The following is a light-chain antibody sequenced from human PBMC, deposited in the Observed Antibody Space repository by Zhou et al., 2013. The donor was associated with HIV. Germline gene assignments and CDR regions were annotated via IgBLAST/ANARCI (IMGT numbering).Light chain of an antibody. CDR3: QQYNDWPPAFT. CDR2: GAS. CDR1: QSVSSN. J-gene: IGKJ4*01. Sequence: EVVMTQSPATLSVSPGERATVSCRASQSVSSNLAWYQQKPGQAPRLLIYGASTRATGIPARFSGSGSWTEFTLTISSMQSEDFAVYYCQQYNDWPPAFTFGGGTKVEIK. V-gene: IGKV3-15*01.